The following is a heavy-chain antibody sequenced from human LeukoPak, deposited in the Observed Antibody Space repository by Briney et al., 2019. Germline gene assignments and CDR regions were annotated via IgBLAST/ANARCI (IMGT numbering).Heavy chain of an antibody. J-gene: IGHJ5*02. CDR1: GFTFNIYW. CDR3: ARDVYYSLDP. D-gene: IGHD3-22*01. V-gene: IGHV3-74*01. Sequence: GGSLRLSCEASGFTFNIYWMNWVRLAPGKGLVSVSRIHSDGTTTSYADSVKGRFTISRDNAKNTVYLQMNNLRAEDTAVYFCARDVYYSLDPCGQGTQVTVSS. CDR2: IHSDGTTT.